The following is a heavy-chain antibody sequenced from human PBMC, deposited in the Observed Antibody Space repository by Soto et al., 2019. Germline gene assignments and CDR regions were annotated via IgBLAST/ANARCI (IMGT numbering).Heavy chain of an antibody. J-gene: IGHJ4*02. Sequence: PGGSLRLSCATAVFTLSSYAMSWVLQAPGKGLEWVSAISGSGGSTYYADSVKGRFTISRDNSKNTLYLQMNSLRAEDTAVYYCAKGSLDYDFWSAPGASFDSCGQGALLPVSS. D-gene: IGHD3-3*01. V-gene: IGHV3-23*01. CDR1: VFTLSSYA. CDR2: ISGSGGST. CDR3: AKGSLDYDFWSAPGASFDS.